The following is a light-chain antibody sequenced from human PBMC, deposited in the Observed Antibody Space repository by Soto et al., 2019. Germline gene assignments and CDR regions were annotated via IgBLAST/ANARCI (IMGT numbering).Light chain of an antibody. CDR3: QQYDNLLC. CDR1: QDISNY. V-gene: IGKV1-33*01. Sequence: DIQMTQSPSSLSASVGDRVTITCQASQDISNYLNWYQQKPGKAPKLLIYDASNLETGVPSRFSGSGSGTAFTFTISSLQPEDIATYYCQQYDNLLCFGGGTKVEIK. J-gene: IGKJ4*01. CDR2: DAS.